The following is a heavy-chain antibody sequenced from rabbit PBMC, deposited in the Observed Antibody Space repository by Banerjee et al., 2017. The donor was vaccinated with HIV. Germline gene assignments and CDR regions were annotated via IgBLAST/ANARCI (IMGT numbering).Heavy chain of an antibody. D-gene: IGHD7-1*01. CDR3: VRAYAGYAGYGSYYFNL. J-gene: IGHJ4*01. CDR2: IYTSSGST. CDR1: GFSFSSRYW. Sequence: QSLEESGGDLVKPGASLTLTCTASGFSFSSRYWICWVRQAPGKGLELIACIYTSSGSTYYASWVNGRFTISSHNAQNTLYLQLNSLTAADTATYFCVRAYAGYAGYGSYYFNLWGPGTLVTVS. V-gene: IGHV1S40*01.